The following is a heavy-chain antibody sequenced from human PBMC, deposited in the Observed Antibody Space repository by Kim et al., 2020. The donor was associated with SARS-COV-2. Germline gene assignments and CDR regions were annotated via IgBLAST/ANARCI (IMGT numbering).Heavy chain of an antibody. Sequence: GGSLRLSCVASGFTFSSYGMHWVRQAPGKGLEWVAVISYDGSNKYYADSVKGRFTISRDNSKNTLYLQMNSLRAGDTAVYYCAGSVLGGAFDIWGQGTMV. D-gene: IGHD3-16*01. CDR1: GFTFSSYG. V-gene: IGHV3-30*03. J-gene: IGHJ3*02. CDR2: ISYDGSNK. CDR3: AGSVLGGAFDI.